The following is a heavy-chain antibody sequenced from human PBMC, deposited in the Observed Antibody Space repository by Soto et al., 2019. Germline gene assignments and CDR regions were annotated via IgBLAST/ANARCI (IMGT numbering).Heavy chain of an antibody. V-gene: IGHV4-59*01. Sequence: SETLSLTCTVSGGSISSYYWSWIRQPPGKGLEWIGYIYYSGSTNYNPSLKSRVTISVDTSKNQFSLKLSSVTAADTAVYYCARGISGSSQDYYYYGMDVWGQGTTVTVS. CDR1: GGSISSYY. CDR3: ARGISGSSQDYYYYGMDV. J-gene: IGHJ6*02. CDR2: IYYSGST. D-gene: IGHD3-10*01.